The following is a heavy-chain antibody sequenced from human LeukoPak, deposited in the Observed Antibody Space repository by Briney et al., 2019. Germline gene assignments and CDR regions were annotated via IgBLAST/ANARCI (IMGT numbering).Heavy chain of an antibody. CDR3: ARDVNPHTYYYDSSGYYPQVGFDC. Sequence: SVKVSCXASGGTFSSYAISWVRQAPGQGLEWMGGIIPIFGTANYAQKFQGRVTITTDESTSTAYMELSSRRSEDTAVYYCARDVNPHTYYYDSSGYYPQVGFDCWGQGTLVTVSS. J-gene: IGHJ4*02. CDR2: IIPIFGTA. D-gene: IGHD3-22*01. CDR1: GGTFSSYA. V-gene: IGHV1-69*05.